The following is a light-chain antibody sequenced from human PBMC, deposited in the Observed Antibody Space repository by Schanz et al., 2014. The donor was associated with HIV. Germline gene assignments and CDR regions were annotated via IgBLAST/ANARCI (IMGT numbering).Light chain of an antibody. CDR2: GAS. CDR3: QQYSSSPLT. CDR1: QDINRN. J-gene: IGKJ4*01. V-gene: IGKV3-20*01. Sequence: EIVLTQSPGTLSVSPGEGATLSCRASQDINRNLAWYLQKPGQAPRLLIYGASSRATGIPDRFSGSGSGTDFTLTISRLEPEDFAVYYCQQYSSSPLTFGGGTKVEIK.